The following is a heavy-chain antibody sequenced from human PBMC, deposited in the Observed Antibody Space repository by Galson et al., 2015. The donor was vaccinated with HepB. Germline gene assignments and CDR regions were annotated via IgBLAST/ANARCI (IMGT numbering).Heavy chain of an antibody. CDR1: GFTFSGSA. V-gene: IGHV3-73*01. J-gene: IGHJ6*02. CDR3: TRNYGPSRPDYYYGMDV. D-gene: IGHD3-10*01. CDR2: IRSKANSYAT. Sequence: SLRLSCAASGFTFSGSAMHWVRQASGKGLEWVGRIRSKANSYATAYAASVKGRFAISRDDSKNTAYLQMNSLKTEDTAVYYCTRNYGPSRPDYYYGMDVWGQGTTVTVSS.